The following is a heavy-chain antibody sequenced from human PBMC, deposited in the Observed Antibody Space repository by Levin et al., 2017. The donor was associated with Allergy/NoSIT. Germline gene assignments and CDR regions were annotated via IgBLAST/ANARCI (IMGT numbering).Heavy chain of an antibody. D-gene: IGHD5-24*01. V-gene: IGHV3-33*01. CDR2: IWHDASQV. CDR1: GFTFTTFG. Sequence: PGGSLRLSCAASGFTFTTFGMHWVRQAPGKGLEWVAVIWHDASQVSYAESVEGRFTISRDNSNNILYLHMESLRVEDTAVYFCARYGHYNDVNNGLQYASDIWGQGTVVNVSS. J-gene: IGHJ3*02. CDR3: ARYGHYNDVNNGLQYASDI.